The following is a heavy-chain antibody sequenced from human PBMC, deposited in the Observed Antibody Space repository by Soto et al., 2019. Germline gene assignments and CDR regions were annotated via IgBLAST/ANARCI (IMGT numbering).Heavy chain of an antibody. V-gene: IGHV4-31*03. Sequence: QVQLQESGPGLVKPSQPLSLTCRVSGVSIRSGGYYWSRIRQQQGKGLEWIGYIHYGGNNYYNPSLRLRAFIAVDTSENSFSLNLSSVTAADTALYYGASPTVSTCRFELWGQGTRITVSS. J-gene: IGHJ5*02. CDR2: IHYGGNN. D-gene: IGHD4-17*01. CDR3: ASPTVSTCRFEL. CDR1: GVSIRSGGYY.